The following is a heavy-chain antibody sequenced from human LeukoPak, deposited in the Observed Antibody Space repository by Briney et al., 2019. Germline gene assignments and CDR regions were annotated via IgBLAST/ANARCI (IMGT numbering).Heavy chain of an antibody. Sequence: ASVKVSCKASGYTFITYGITWVRQAPGQGLEWMGWISAYNGNTNYAEKVQGRVTMTTDTSTSTAYMELRGLRSDDTAVFFCARAAGYNQTSAYYLYWGQGTLVTVSS. J-gene: IGHJ4*02. CDR2: ISAYNGNT. V-gene: IGHV1-18*01. D-gene: IGHD3-22*01. CDR3: ARAAGYNQTSAYYLY. CDR1: GYTFITYG.